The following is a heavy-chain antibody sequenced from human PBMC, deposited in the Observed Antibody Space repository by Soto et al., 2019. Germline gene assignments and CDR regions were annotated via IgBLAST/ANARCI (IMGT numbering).Heavy chain of an antibody. V-gene: IGHV3-33*01. CDR1: GFTFSSYG. J-gene: IGHJ6*02. CDR3: ARFYYDSSGYLPAPYYYYYGMDV. CDR2: IWYDGSNK. Sequence: GGSLRLSCAASGFTFSSYGMHWVRQAPGKGLEWVAVIWYDGSNKYYADSVKGRFTISRDNSKNTLYLQMNSLRAEDTAVYYCARFYYDSSGYLPAPYYYYYGMDVWGQGTTVTVSS. D-gene: IGHD3-22*01.